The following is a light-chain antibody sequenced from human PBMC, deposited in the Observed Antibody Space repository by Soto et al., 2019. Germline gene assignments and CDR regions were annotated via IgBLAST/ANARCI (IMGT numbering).Light chain of an antibody. V-gene: IGLV1-40*01. CDR2: GNS. CDR3: QSYDSSLSGVV. J-gene: IGLJ2*01. Sequence: QSVLTQPPSVSGAPGQRVTISCTGSSSNIGAGYDVHWYQQLPGTAPKLPISGNSNRPSGVPDRFSGSKSGPSASLAITGLQAEDEADYYCQSYDSSLSGVVFGGGTKLTVL. CDR1: SSNIGAGYD.